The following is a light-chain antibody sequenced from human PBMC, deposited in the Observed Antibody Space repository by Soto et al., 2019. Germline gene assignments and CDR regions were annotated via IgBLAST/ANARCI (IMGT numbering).Light chain of an antibody. Sequence: QSALTQPASVSGSPGQSITISCTGTSSDIGAYNFVSWYQQHPGNAPQLMLYDVNIRPSGVSNRFSGSKSGNTASLTISGLQAEDEADYYCTSWTTSTTMIFRGGTKLTVL. V-gene: IGLV2-14*03. J-gene: IGLJ2*01. CDR2: DVN. CDR3: TSWTTSTTMI. CDR1: SSDIGAYNF.